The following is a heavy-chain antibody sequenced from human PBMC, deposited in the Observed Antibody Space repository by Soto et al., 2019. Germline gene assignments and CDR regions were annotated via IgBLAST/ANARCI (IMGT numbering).Heavy chain of an antibody. J-gene: IGHJ4*02. Sequence: QLAGALRVSCSPSAVIYSIFGVHRVPRAPSKGLEWVAHIWYDGSNTYYADSVKGRFTISRDNSRNTLYLQMNSLRAEDTAVYHGGRDLLGSGGHFDGWGKGCPV. D-gene: IGHD7-27*01. CDR1: AVIYSIFG. CDR3: GRDLLGSGGHFDG. CDR2: IWYDGSNT. V-gene: IGHV3-33*01.